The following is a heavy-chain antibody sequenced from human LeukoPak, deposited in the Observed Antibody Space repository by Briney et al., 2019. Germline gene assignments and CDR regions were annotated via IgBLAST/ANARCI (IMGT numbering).Heavy chain of an antibody. CDR2: TSYDGNDT. D-gene: IGHD2/OR15-2a*01. CDR1: GFTLSTFG. J-gene: IGHJ4*02. CDR3: ARDGCSTTSCFDY. Sequence: GGSLRLSCAASGFTLSTFGMHWVRQAPGKGLEWVAVTSYDGNDTYYADSVRGRFTVSRDNSKNTLYLQVNSLRAEDTAVYYCARDGCSTTSCFDYWGQGALVTVSS. V-gene: IGHV3-30*03.